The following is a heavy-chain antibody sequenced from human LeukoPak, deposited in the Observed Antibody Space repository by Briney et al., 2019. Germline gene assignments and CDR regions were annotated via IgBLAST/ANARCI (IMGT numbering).Heavy chain of an antibody. V-gene: IGHV4-34*01. D-gene: IGHD2-21*02. CDR1: GGSFSGYY. Sequence: SETLSLTCAVYGGSFSGYYWSWIRQPPGKGLEWIGEINHSGSTNYNPSLKSRVTISVDTSKNQFSLKLSSVTAADTAVYYCASHTVVVTATHDAFAFWGQGTMVTVSS. J-gene: IGHJ3*01. CDR3: ASHTVVVTATHDAFAF. CDR2: INHSGST.